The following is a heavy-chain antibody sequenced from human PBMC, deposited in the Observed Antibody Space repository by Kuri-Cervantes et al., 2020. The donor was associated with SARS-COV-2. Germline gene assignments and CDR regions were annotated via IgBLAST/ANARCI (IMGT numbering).Heavy chain of an antibody. CDR1: GYSISSGGYS. CDR2: IYQAGST. CDR3: VAAILGVDTGYFQH. J-gene: IGHJ1*01. Sequence: LRLSCAVAGYSISSGGYSWSWIRQPPGKGLEWIGSIYQAGSTFYNPSLKSRVGISLDRSKNQYSLNLSSVTAADTAVYYCVAAILGVDTGYFQHWGQGTLVTVS. V-gene: IGHV4-30-2*01. D-gene: IGHD3-3*01.